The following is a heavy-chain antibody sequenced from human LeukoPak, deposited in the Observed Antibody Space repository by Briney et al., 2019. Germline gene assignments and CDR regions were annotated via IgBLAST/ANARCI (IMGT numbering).Heavy chain of an antibody. V-gene: IGHV4-59*01. CDR3: ARSHGSGSYYNLNDY. D-gene: IGHD3-10*01. CDR2: IYYSGST. Sequence: SETLSLTCTVSGGSISSYYWSWIRQPPGKGLEWIGYIYYSGSTNYKPSLKSRVTISVETSKNQFSLKLSSVTAADTAVYYCARSHGSGSYYNLNDYWGQGTLVTVSS. CDR1: GGSISSYY. J-gene: IGHJ4*02.